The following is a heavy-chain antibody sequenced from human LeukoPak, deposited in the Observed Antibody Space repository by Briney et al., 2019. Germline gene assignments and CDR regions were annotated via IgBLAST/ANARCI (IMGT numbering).Heavy chain of an antibody. V-gene: IGHV3-11*01. CDR3: ARGHYVVDV. Sequence: PGGSLRLSCAASRFTFSDYYMSWIRQAPGKGLEWVSYISTSGSTTYYADSVKGRFIISRDNARNSLHLQMNSLRADDTAVYYCARGHYVVDVWGQGTPVTVSS. CDR2: ISTSGSTT. CDR1: RFTFSDYY. J-gene: IGHJ6*02.